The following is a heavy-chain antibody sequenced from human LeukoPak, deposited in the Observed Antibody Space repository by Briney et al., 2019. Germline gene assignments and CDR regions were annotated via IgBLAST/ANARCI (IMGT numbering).Heavy chain of an antibody. Sequence: PSETLSLTCTVSGGSISSYYWSWIRQPPGKGLQWIGYIYYSGSTNYNPSLKSRVTISVDTSKNQFSLKLSSVTAADTAVYYCAGVGPYGWFHPWGQGTLVTVSS. V-gene: IGHV4-59*01. CDR1: GGSISSYY. D-gene: IGHD3-16*01. CDR2: IYYSGST. J-gene: IGHJ5*02. CDR3: AGVGPYGWFHP.